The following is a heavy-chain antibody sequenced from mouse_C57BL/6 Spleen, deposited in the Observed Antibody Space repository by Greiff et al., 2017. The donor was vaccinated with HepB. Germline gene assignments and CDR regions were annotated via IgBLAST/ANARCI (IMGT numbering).Heavy chain of an antibody. V-gene: IGHV1-42*01. Sequence: VQLQQSGPELVKPGASVKISCKASGYSFTGYYMNWVKQSPEKSLEWIGEINPSTGGTTYNQKFKAKATLTVDKSSSTAYMQLKSLTSEDSAVYSCARFGGNYYGSSYWYFDVWGTGTTVTVSS. J-gene: IGHJ1*03. CDR3: ARFGGNYYGSSYWYFDV. CDR2: INPSTGGT. CDR1: GYSFTGYY. D-gene: IGHD1-1*01.